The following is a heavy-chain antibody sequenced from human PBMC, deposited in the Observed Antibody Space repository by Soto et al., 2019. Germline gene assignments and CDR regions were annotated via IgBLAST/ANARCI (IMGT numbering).Heavy chain of an antibody. Sequence: QVTLKESGPVLVKPRGTLTLTCTVSGFSLSNTGMGVSWIRQPPGKALEWLAHIFSSDEKSYSTSLETRLTISKDTSRSQVVLTMTNVDPVDTATYYCARITYYYDSSGYYSLNWFDPWGQGTLVTVSS. CDR2: IFSSDEK. CDR1: GFSLSNTGMG. CDR3: ARITYYYDSSGYYSLNWFDP. V-gene: IGHV2-26*01. D-gene: IGHD3-22*01. J-gene: IGHJ5*02.